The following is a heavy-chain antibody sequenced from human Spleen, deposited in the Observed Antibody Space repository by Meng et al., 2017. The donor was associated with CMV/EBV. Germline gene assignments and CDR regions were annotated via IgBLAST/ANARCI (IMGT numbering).Heavy chain of an antibody. Sequence: ASVKVSCKASGYTFTSYYMHWVRQAPGQGLEWMGIINPSGGNTNYAQKFQGRVTMTRDTSTSTVYMELSSLRSEDTAVYYCARDLTSGGSPYYYYYYGMDVWGQGTTVTVS. D-gene: IGHD3-16*01. CDR1: GYTFTSYY. CDR3: ARDLTSGGSPYYYYYYGMDV. J-gene: IGHJ6*02. CDR2: INPSGGNT. V-gene: IGHV1-46*01.